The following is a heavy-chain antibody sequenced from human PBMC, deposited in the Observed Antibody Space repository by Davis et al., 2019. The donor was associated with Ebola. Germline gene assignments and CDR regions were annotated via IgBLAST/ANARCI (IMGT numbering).Heavy chain of an antibody. CDR1: GYTFTNYY. Sequence: ASVKVSCNAFGYTFTNYYVHWVRQAPGQRLEWMGVINPSAGYTNYAQRFQGRVTITRDTSTSTVYLEVRRLKSDDPAVYYCARDGPDYYGLDVWGQGTAVTVAS. V-gene: IGHV1-46*01. CDR2: INPSAGYT. J-gene: IGHJ6*02. CDR3: ARDGPDYYGLDV.